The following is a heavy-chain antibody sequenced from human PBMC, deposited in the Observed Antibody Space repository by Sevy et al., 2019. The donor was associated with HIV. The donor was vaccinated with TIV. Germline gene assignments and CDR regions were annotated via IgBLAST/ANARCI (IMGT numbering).Heavy chain of an antibody. Sequence: SETLSLTWTVSGGSISGGNYFWSWIQQSPGKGLEWIGYIHYSGTTNYNPSLKSRVTISVDTSKNQFSLKLRSVTAADTAVYYCARDSGNYPYYFDYWGQGTLVTVSS. CDR3: ARDSGNYPYYFDY. CDR2: IHYSGTT. D-gene: IGHD1-26*01. CDR1: GGSISGGNYF. J-gene: IGHJ4*01. V-gene: IGHV4-61*01.